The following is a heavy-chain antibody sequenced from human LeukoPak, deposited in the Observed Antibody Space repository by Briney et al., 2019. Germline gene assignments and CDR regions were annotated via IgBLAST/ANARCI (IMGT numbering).Heavy chain of an antibody. J-gene: IGHJ4*02. Sequence: SETLSLTCTVSGGSISSGSYYWSWIRQPAGKGLEWIGRIYSSGSTNYNPSLKSRVTISLDTSKNQFSLKLSSVTAADTAVYYCARDSSGYFRLDYWGQGTLVTVSS. CDR3: ARDSSGYFRLDY. CDR1: GGSISSGSYY. D-gene: IGHD5-12*01. V-gene: IGHV4-61*02. CDR2: IYSSGST.